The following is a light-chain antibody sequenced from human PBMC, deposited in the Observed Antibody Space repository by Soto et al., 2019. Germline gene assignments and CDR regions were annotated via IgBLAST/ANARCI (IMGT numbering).Light chain of an antibody. V-gene: IGKV1-39*01. CDR1: QSISTY. J-gene: IGKJ2*01. CDR3: QQSYRSPYT. Sequence: DIQMTQSPPSLSASVGGRVTITCRASQSISTYLNWYQQKPGKAPKVLIYAASSLQSGVPSRFSGSGSGTDFTLTIGSLQPEDFATYYCQQSYRSPYTFGQGTKLEIK. CDR2: AAS.